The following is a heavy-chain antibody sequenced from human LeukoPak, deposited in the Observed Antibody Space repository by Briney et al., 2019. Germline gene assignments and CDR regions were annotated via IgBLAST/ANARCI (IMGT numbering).Heavy chain of an antibody. D-gene: IGHD6-6*01. V-gene: IGHV4-59*01. CDR3: ARDQFGSYSSSSGGWFDP. CDR2: IYYSGST. J-gene: IGHJ5*02. CDR1: GGSISSYY. Sequence: SETLSLTCTVSGGSISSYYWSWIRQPPGKGLEGSGYIYYSGSTNYNPSLKSRVTISVDTSKNQFSLKLSSVTAADTAVYYCARDQFGSYSSSSGGWFDPWGQGTLVTVSS.